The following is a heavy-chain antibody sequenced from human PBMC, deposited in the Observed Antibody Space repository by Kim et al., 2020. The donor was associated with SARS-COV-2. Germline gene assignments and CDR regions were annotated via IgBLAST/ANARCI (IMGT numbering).Heavy chain of an antibody. Sequence: SETLSLTCTVSGGSISSYYWSWIRQPPGKGLEWIWYIYYSGSTNYNPSLNSRVTISVDTSKNPFSLKLSSVTAADTAVYYGARGREGYISSWYLDYWGQGTLVTVSS. D-gene: IGHD6-13*01. CDR1: GGSISSYY. J-gene: IGHJ4*02. CDR3: ARGREGYISSWYLDY. CDR2: IYYSGST. V-gene: IGHV4-59*01.